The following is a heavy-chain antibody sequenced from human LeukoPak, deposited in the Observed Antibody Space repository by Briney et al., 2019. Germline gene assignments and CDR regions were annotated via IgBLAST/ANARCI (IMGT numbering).Heavy chain of an antibody. CDR1: GFTFSNYA. CDR2: ISVSGNT. J-gene: IGHJ4*02. V-gene: IGHV3-23*01. CDR3: ARIKGPFDY. Sequence: PGGSLRLSCAASGFTFSNYAMSWVRQAPGKGLEWVSIISVSGNTYYADSVKGRFNISRDRSKNTLDLQINSLRAEDTAVYYCARIKGPFDYWGQGTLVTVST.